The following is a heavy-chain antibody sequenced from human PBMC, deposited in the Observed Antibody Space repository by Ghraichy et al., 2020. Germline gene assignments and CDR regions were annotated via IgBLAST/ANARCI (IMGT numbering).Heavy chain of an antibody. V-gene: IGHV1-18*01. Sequence: ASVKVSCKASGYTFTNYGIGWVRQAPGQGLEWMGWISGYNGYTYYAQNIQGRVTMTTDTSTTTAYMELRSLESDDTAVYYCARALSGSGSYYYPYYGMDVWGQWTTVTVSS. CDR3: ARALSGSGSYYYPYYGMDV. CDR2: ISGYNGYT. CDR1: GYTFTNYG. J-gene: IGHJ6*02. D-gene: IGHD3-10*01.